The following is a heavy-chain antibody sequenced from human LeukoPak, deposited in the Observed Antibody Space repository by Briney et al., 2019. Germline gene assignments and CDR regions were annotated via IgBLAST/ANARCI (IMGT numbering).Heavy chain of an antibody. CDR3: ARGVTPFDY. J-gene: IGHJ4*02. CDR1: GYSISSGYY. D-gene: IGHD2-21*02. Sequence: PSETLSLTCTVSGYSISSGYYWGWIRQPPGQGLEWIGSMYHSGSTYYNPSLKSRVTISVDMSKNQFSLKLSSVTAADTAVYYCARGVTPFDYWGQGTLVTVSS. CDR2: MYHSGST. V-gene: IGHV4-38-2*02.